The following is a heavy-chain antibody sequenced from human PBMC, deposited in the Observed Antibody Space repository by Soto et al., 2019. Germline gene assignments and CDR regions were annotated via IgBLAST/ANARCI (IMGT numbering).Heavy chain of an antibody. J-gene: IGHJ6*02. Sequence: ASVKVSCKASGYTFTSYGISWVRQAPGQGLEWMGWISAYNGNTNYAQKLQGRVTMTTDTSTSTAYMELRSLRSDDTAVYYCAREECIAAFLGGWYYYYGMDVWGQGTTVTVSS. V-gene: IGHV1-18*01. D-gene: IGHD6-6*01. CDR1: GYTFTSYG. CDR3: AREECIAAFLGGWYYYYGMDV. CDR2: ISAYNGNT.